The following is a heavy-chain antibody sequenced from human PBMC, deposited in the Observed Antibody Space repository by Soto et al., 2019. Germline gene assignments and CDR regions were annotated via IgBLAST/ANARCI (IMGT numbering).Heavy chain of an antibody. D-gene: IGHD3-16*02. CDR2: ISSNGGST. CDR3: VNGPLTFGGDIPRDGGPYYFDY. J-gene: IGHJ4*02. Sequence: VQLVESGGGLVQPGGSLRLSCSASGFAFSSYAMHWVRQAPGKGLEYVSAISSNGGSTYYADSVTGRFTITRDNSKKTRYLQMSSLRADYTAVYDYVNGPLTFGGDIPRDGGPYYFDYWGQGTLVTVSS. V-gene: IGHV3-64D*06. CDR1: GFAFSSYA.